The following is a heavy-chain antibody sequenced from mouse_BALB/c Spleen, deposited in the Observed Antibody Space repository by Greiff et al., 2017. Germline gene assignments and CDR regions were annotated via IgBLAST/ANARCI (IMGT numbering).Heavy chain of an antibody. CDR2: IYPGGGYT. CDR1: GYTFTSYY. Sequence: VQLVESGPELVKPGASVRISCKASGYTFTSYYIHWVKQRPGHGLEWIGDIYPGGGYTNYNEKFKGKATLTADTSSSTAYMQLSSLTSEDSAIYYCARWGTTVVWGQGTTLTVSS. CDR3: ARWGTTVV. V-gene: IGHV1S12*01. J-gene: IGHJ2*01. D-gene: IGHD1-1*01.